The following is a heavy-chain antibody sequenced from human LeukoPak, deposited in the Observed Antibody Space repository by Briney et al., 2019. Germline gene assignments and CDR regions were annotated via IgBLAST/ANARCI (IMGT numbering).Heavy chain of an antibody. CDR3: ARHTVRWTSYSSGWD. V-gene: IGHV5-51*01. CDR2: IYPGDSDT. D-gene: IGHD6-19*01. Sequence: GESLKISCKGSGYSFTSYWIGWVRQMPGKGLEWMGIIYPGDSDTRYSPSFQGQVTISADKSISTAYLQWSSLKASDTAMYCCARHTVRWTSYSSGWDWGQGTLVTVSS. CDR1: GYSFTSYW. J-gene: IGHJ4*02.